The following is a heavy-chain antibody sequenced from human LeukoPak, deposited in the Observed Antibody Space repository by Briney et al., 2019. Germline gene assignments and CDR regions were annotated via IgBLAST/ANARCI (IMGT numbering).Heavy chain of an antibody. D-gene: IGHD3/OR15-3a*01. CDR1: GYTFTGYY. CDR3: ARGSSKKDWLLSHAYYYYMGV. CDR2: INPNSGAT. V-gene: IGHV1-2*02. J-gene: IGHJ6*03. Sequence: ASVKVSCKASGYTFTGYYMHWVRQAPGQGLEWMGWINPNSGATNYAQKFQGRVTMTRDTSISTASMELSSLKPDDTAVYYCARGSSKKDWLLSHAYYYYMGVWGKGTTVTISS.